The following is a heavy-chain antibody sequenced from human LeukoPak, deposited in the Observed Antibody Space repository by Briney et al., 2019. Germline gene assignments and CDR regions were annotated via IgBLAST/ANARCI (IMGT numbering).Heavy chain of an antibody. Sequence: GGSLRLSCTASGFTFGDYSMNWVRQAPGMGLEWVGFIRSKDGTTEYAASVRGRFSISRDDSKRIAHLQMNSLRTEDTAVYYCARVRYSSSWYVLYYFDYWGQGTLVTVSS. D-gene: IGHD6-13*01. V-gene: IGHV3-49*04. CDR1: GFTFGDYS. J-gene: IGHJ4*02. CDR2: IRSKDGTT. CDR3: ARVRYSSSWYVLYYFDY.